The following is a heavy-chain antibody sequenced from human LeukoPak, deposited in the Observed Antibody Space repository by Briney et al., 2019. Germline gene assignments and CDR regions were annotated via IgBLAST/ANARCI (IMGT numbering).Heavy chain of an antibody. V-gene: IGHV3-23*01. CDR3: AKVGRYSAAKF. J-gene: IGHJ4*02. CDR2: VTDGVGTT. Sequence: GGSLRLSCAASGFTFSNFAMSWVRQAPGKGLEWVSVVTDGVGTTYYADSVKGRFTISRDKSKNTLYLQMNSLRADDTAVYYCAKVGRYSAAKFGGQGTLVTVSS. D-gene: IGHD6-13*01. CDR1: GFTFSNFA.